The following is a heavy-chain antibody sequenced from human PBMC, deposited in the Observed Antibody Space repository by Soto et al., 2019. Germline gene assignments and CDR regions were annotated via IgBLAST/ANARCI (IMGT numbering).Heavy chain of an antibody. J-gene: IGHJ4*02. CDR3: AKDQDKETRAAPAIVFDY. CDR1: GFTFSSYA. Sequence: GGSLRLSCAASGFTFSSYAMSWVRQAPGKGLEWVSAISGSGGSTYYADSVKGRFTISRDNSKNTLYLQMNSLRAEDTAVYYCAKDQDKETRAAPAIVFDYWGQGTLVTVAS. V-gene: IGHV3-23*01. D-gene: IGHD6-13*01. CDR2: ISGSGGST.